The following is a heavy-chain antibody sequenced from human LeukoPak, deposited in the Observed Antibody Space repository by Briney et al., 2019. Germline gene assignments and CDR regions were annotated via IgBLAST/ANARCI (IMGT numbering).Heavy chain of an antibody. CDR2: TYYDSQWYN. J-gene: IGHJ4*02. V-gene: IGHV6-1*01. Sequence: SQTLSLTCVISGDSVSSNSAAWNWIRQSPSRGLEWLGRTYYDSQWYNDYAVSVRSRITINPDTSKNQFSLQLNSVTPVDTAVYYCARNYYGSGSYYVFDSWGQGTLVTVSS. D-gene: IGHD3-10*01. CDR3: ARNYYGSGSYYVFDS. CDR1: GDSVSSNSAA.